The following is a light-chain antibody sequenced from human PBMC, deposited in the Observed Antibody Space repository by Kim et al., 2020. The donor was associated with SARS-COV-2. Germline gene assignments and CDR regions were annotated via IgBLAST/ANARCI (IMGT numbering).Light chain of an antibody. V-gene: IGKV3-20*01. J-gene: IGKJ2*02. Sequence: EIVLTQSPGTLSLSPGERATLSCRASQSVSDNYLAWYQQKPGQAPRLLIYGASSRATGIPHRFSGSGSGTDFTLTISRLEPEDFAVYYWQQYDTSPSCTFGQGTKREI. CDR1: QSVSDNY. CDR3: QQYDTSPSCT. CDR2: GAS.